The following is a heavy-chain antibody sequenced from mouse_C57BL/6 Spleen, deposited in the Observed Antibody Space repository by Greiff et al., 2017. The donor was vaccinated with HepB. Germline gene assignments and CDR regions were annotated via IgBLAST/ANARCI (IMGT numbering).Heavy chain of an antibody. Sequence: VQLQQPGAELVKPGASVKLSCKASGYTFTSYWMHWVKQRPGQGLEWIGMIHPNSGSTNYNEKFKSKATLTVDKSSSTAYMQLSSLTSEDSAVYYCARKETYEGYFDVWGTGTTVTVSS. CDR3: ARKETYEGYFDV. J-gene: IGHJ1*03. V-gene: IGHV1-64*01. CDR1: GYTFTSYW. CDR2: IHPNSGST. D-gene: IGHD2-3*01.